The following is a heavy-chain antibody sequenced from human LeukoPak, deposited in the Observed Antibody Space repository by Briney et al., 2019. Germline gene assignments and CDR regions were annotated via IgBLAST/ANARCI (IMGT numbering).Heavy chain of an antibody. J-gene: IGHJ6*03. CDR2: IIPIFGTA. V-gene: IGHV1-69*05. D-gene: IGHD6-6*01. CDR1: GGTFSSYA. CDR3: ARVGMDSSSSYYYYYMDV. Sequence: SVKVSCKASGGTFSSYAISWVRQAPGQGLEWMGGIIPIFGTANYAQKFQGRVTITTDESTSTAYMELSSLRSEDTAVYYCARVGMDSSSSYYYYYMDVWGKGTTVTVSS.